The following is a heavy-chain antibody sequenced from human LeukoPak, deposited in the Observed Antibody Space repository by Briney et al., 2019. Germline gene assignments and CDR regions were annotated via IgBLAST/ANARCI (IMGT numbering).Heavy chain of an antibody. Sequence: SETLSLTCTISANSISSYYWSWIRQSPGKGLEWIGNIYYGGTTNPNPSLKTRVTISLDTSQKQLSLKLTSVTAADTAIYYCARHADYYDSSGYFFDYWGQGTLVTVSS. J-gene: IGHJ4*02. D-gene: IGHD3-22*01. CDR1: ANSISSYY. V-gene: IGHV4-59*08. CDR2: IYYGGTT. CDR3: ARHADYYDSSGYFFDY.